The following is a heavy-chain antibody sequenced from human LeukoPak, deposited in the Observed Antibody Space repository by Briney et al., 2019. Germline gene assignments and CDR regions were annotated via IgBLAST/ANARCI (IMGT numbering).Heavy chain of an antibody. CDR3: ARDVTSHLYGSGSSPFGY. Sequence: PGGSLRLSCAASGFTVSSNYMSWVRQAPGKGLEWVSYISSSGSTIYYANSVKGRFTISRDNAKNSLYLQMNSLRAEDTAVYYCARDVTSHLYGSGSSPFGYWGQGTLVTVSS. J-gene: IGHJ4*02. D-gene: IGHD3-10*01. CDR2: ISSSGSTI. V-gene: IGHV3-11*04. CDR1: GFTVSSNY.